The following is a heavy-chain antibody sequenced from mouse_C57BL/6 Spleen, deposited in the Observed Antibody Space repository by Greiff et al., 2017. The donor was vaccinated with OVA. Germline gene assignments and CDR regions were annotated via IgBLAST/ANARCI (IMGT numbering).Heavy chain of an antibody. V-gene: IGHV1-52*01. CDR2: IDPSDSET. D-gene: IGHD1-1*01. J-gene: IGHJ1*03. Sequence: QVQLQQPGAELVRPGSSVKLSCKASGYTFTSYWMHWVKQRPIQGLEWIGNIDPSDSETHYNQKFKDKATLTVDKSSSTAYMQLSSLTSEDSAVYYFARVRYYGSSSFSYWYFDVWGTGTTVTVSS. CDR1: GYTFTSYW. CDR3: ARVRYYGSSSFSYWYFDV.